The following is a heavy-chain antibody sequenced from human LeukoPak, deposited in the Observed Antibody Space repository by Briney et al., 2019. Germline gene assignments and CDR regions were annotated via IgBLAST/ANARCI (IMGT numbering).Heavy chain of an antibody. CDR1: GGSISSYY. V-gene: IGHV4-59*01. Sequence: PSETLSLTCTVSGGSISSYYWSWIRQPPGKGLEWIGYIYYSGSTNYNPPLKSRVTISVDTSKNQFSLKLSSVTAADTAVYYCARVALDYGDYVWFDPWGQGTLVTVSS. CDR3: ARVALDYGDYVWFDP. D-gene: IGHD4-17*01. J-gene: IGHJ5*02. CDR2: IYYSGST.